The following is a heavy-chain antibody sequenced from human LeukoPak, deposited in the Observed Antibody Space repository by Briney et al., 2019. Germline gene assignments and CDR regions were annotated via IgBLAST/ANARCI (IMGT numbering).Heavy chain of an antibody. CDR2: IYPGDSDT. V-gene: IGHV5-51*01. D-gene: IGHD3-22*01. CDR3: ARLRDYDRYFDR. J-gene: IGHJ2*01. Sequence: LGESLKISCKGSGYSFTSYWIGWVRQMPGKGLEWMGIIYPGDSDTTYSPSFQGQVTISADKSISTAYLQWSSPKASDTAMYYCARLRDYDRYFDRWGRGTLVTVSS. CDR1: GYSFTSYW.